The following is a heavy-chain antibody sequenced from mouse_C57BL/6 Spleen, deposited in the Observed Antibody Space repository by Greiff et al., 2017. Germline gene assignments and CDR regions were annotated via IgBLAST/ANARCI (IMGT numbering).Heavy chain of an antibody. CDR2: IDPSDSYT. V-gene: IGHV1-50*01. CDR3: ARPDYDYDVMDY. Sequence: VKLQQPGAELVKPGASVKLSCKASGYTFTSYWMQWVKQRPGQGLEWIGEIDPSDSYTNYNQKFKGKATLTVDTSSSTAYMQLSSLTSEDSAVYYCARPDYDYDVMDYWGQGTSVTVSS. J-gene: IGHJ4*01. D-gene: IGHD1-1*02. CDR1: GYTFTSYW.